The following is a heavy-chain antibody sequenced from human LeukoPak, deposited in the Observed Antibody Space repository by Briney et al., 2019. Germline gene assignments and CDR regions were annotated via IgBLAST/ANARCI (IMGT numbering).Heavy chain of an antibody. V-gene: IGHV3-48*03. CDR3: ARDPPDY. J-gene: IGHJ4*02. Sequence: GGSLRLSCAASGFTLSSYEMNWVRQAPGKGLEWVSYILNSGTTTYYADSVKGRFTISRDNAKNSLYLQMNSLRTEDTGVYYSARDPPDYWGQGILVTVSS. CDR1: GFTLSSYE. CDR2: ILNSGTTT.